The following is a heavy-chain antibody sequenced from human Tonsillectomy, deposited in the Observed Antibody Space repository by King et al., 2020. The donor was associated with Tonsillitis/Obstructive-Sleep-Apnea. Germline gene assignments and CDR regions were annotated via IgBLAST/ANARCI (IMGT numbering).Heavy chain of an antibody. CDR3: ARDLTLWFGESQPGYNWFDP. V-gene: IGHV1-2*04. J-gene: IGHJ5*02. CDR2: INPNSGGT. D-gene: IGHD3-10*01. CDR1: GYTFTGYY. Sequence: VQLVQSGAEVKKPGASVKVSCKASGYTFTGYYMHWVRQAPGQGLEWRGWINPNSGGTNYAQKFQGWVTMTRDTSISTAYMERSRLRSEDTAVYYCARDLTLWFGESQPGYNWFDPWGQGTLVTVSS.